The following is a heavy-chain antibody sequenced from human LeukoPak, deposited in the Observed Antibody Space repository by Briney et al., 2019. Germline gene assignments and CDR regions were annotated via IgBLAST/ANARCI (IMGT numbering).Heavy chain of an antibody. V-gene: IGHV4-4*02. D-gene: IGHD2-15*01. Sequence: SGTLSLTCAVSGGSISSSNWWSWVRQPPGKGLEWIGEIYHSGSTNYNPSLKSRVTISVDKSKNQFSLKLSSVTAADTAVYYCARVNVVVAARDAFDIWGQGTLVTVSS. CDR3: ARVNVVVAARDAFDI. CDR1: GGSISSSNW. J-gene: IGHJ3*02. CDR2: IYHSGST.